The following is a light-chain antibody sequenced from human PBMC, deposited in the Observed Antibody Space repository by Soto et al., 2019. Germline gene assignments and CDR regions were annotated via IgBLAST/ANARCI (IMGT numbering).Light chain of an antibody. CDR1: SSDVGGYNY. J-gene: IGLJ2*01. Sequence: QSALTQPPSASGSPGQSVTISCTGTSSDVGGYNYVSWYQQHPGKAPKLMIYEVSKRPSGVPDRFSGSKSGNTASLTVSGLQAEDEDYYYCRSYAGNNNLVFGGGTKLTVL. V-gene: IGLV2-8*01. CDR2: EVS. CDR3: RSYAGNNNLV.